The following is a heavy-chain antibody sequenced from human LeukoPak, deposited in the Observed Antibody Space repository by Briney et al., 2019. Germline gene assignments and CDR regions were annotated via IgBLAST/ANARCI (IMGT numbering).Heavy chain of an antibody. CDR2: IYTSGST. D-gene: IGHD1-1*01. CDR1: GGSISSGGYY. CDR3: AKDWSWFDP. Sequence: PSETLSLTCTVSGGSISSGGYYWSWIRQHPGKGLERIGRIYTSGSTNYNPSLKSRITMSVDTSKNQFSLKVSSVTAADTAVYYCAKDWSWFDPWGQGTLVTVSS. J-gene: IGHJ5*02. V-gene: IGHV4-61*02.